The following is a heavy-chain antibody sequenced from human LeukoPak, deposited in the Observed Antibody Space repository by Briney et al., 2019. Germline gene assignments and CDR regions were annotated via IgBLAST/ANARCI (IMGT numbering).Heavy chain of an antibody. Sequence: PSETLTLTCAVYGXSFSGYDWSWIRQPPGKGQDWIGEINHSGSTNYNPSLKSRVTISVDTSKNQFSLKLSSVTAADTAVYYCAREETYYYGSGSPSLYWGQGTLVTVSS. CDR1: GXSFSGYD. J-gene: IGHJ1*01. D-gene: IGHD3-10*01. CDR2: INHSGST. CDR3: AREETYYYGSGSPSLY. V-gene: IGHV4-34*01.